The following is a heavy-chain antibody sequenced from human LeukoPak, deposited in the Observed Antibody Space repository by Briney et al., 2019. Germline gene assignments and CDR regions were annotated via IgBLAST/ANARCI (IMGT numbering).Heavy chain of an antibody. V-gene: IGHV3-33*01. CDR3: ARGKTYYYDSSGSDASDI. CDR1: GFTFSSYG. CDR2: IWYDGSNK. J-gene: IGHJ3*02. Sequence: PGGSLRLSCAASGFTFSSYGMHWVRQAPGKGLEWVAVIWYDGSNKYYADSVKGRFTISRDNSKNTLYLQMNSLRAEDTAVYYCARGKTYYYDSSGSDASDIWGQGTMVTVSS. D-gene: IGHD3-22*01.